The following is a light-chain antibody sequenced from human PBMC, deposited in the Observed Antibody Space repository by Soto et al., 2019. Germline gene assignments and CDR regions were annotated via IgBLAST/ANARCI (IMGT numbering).Light chain of an antibody. CDR2: DAS. CDR1: QDISNY. CDR3: QHYDSYSWT. Sequence: DIQMTQSPSSLSASVGDRVTITCQASQDISNYLNWYQQKPGKAPKLLIYDASNLETGVPSRFSGRGSGTEFTLTISSLQPDDFATYYCQHYDSYSWTFGQGTKVEIK. V-gene: IGKV1-33*01. J-gene: IGKJ1*01.